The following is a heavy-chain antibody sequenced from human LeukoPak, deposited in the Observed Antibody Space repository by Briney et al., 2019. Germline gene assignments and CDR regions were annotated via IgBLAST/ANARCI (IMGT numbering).Heavy chain of an antibody. V-gene: IGHV1-69*01. CDR2: IIPIFGTA. J-gene: IGHJ3*02. Sequence: GSSVKVSCKASVGTFSSYAISWVRQAPGQGLEWMGGIIPIFGTANYAQKFQGRVTITADESTSTAYMELSSLRSEDTAVYYCARGTIAAAAHDAFDIWGQGTMVTVSS. CDR3: ARGTIAAAAHDAFDI. CDR1: VGTFSSYA. D-gene: IGHD6-13*01.